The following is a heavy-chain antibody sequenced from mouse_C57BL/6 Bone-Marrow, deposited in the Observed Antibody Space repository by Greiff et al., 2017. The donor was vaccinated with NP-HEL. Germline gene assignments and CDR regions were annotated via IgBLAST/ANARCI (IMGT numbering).Heavy chain of an antibody. CDR1: GYAFSSSW. CDR2: IYPGDGDT. CDR3: ARMGYYDGSSSDKYAMDY. Sequence: QVHVKQSGPELVKPGASVKISCKASGYAFSSSWMNWVKQRPGKGLEWIGRIYPGDGDTNYNGKFKGKATLTADKSSSTAYMQLSSLTSEDSAVYFCARMGYYDGSSSDKYAMDYWGQGTSVTVSS. D-gene: IGHD1-1*01. J-gene: IGHJ4*01. V-gene: IGHV1-82*01.